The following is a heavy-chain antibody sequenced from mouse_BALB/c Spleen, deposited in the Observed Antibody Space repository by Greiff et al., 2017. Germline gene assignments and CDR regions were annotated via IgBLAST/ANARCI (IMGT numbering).Heavy chain of an antibody. CDR1: GFTFSSYA. CDR3: ERDGREY. Sequence: EVQLEESGGGLVKPGGSLKLSCAASGFTFSSYAMSWVRQTPEKRLEWVASISSGCSTYYPDSVEGRFTISRDNARNILYLQMSSLRSEDTAMYCCERDGREYWGQGTTVTVSS. CDR2: ISSGCST. J-gene: IGHJ2*01. V-gene: IGHV5-6-5*01.